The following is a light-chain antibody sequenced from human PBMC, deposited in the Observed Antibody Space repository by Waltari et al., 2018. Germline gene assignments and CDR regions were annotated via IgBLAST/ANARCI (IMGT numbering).Light chain of an antibody. CDR3: QQYSSFST. J-gene: IGKJ2*01. CDR1: QSVGTW. Sequence: DIQMTQSPSTLSASVGDRVTISCRASQSVGTWLAWYQQKPGKAPKLLIYMASSLESGVPSRFSGSGSGTVFTLTISGLQPDDFATYSCQQYSSFSTFGQGTKV. CDR2: MAS. V-gene: IGKV1-5*03.